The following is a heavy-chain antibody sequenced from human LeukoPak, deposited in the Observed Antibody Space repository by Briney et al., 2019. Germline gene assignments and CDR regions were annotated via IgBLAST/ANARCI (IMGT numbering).Heavy chain of an antibody. Sequence: ASVKVSCKASGYTFTGYYMHWVRQAPGQGLEWMGWINPNSGGTNYAQKFQGRVTMTRDTSISTAYMELSRLRSDDTAVYYCARDKVVPAAISGYYYYYMDVWDKGTTVTVSS. CDR3: ARDKVVPAAISGYYYYYMDV. V-gene: IGHV1-2*02. CDR2: INPNSGGT. J-gene: IGHJ6*03. CDR1: GYTFTGYY. D-gene: IGHD2-2*01.